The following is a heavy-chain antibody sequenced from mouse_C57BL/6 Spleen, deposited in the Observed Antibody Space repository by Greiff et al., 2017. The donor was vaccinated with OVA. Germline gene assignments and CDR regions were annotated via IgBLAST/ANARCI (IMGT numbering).Heavy chain of an antibody. V-gene: IGHV1-72*01. CDR3: ARSREPLYGSSYGWYFDV. D-gene: IGHD1-1*01. CDR2: IDPNSGGT. Sequence: VQLQQPGAELVKPGASVKLSCKASGYTFTSYWMHWVKQRPGRGLEWIGRIDPNSGGTKYNEKFKSKATLTVDEPSSTAYMQLSSLTSEDSAVYYCARSREPLYGSSYGWYFDVWGTGTTVTVSS. J-gene: IGHJ1*03. CDR1: GYTFTSYW.